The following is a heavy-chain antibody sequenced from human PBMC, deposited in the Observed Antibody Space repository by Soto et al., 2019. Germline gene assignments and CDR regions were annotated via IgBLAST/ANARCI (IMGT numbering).Heavy chain of an antibody. J-gene: IGHJ4*02. CDR3: ALITVTEPHYDY. CDR1: GFSLSTSGVG. D-gene: IGHD4-17*01. V-gene: IGHV2-5*02. Sequence: QITLKESGPPLVKPTQTLTLTCTFSGFSLSTSGVGVGWIRQPPGKALEWLALIYWDDDKRYSPSLKSRLTITKDTSKNQVVLTMTNMDPVDTATYYCALITVTEPHYDYWGQGTLVTVSS. CDR2: IYWDDDK.